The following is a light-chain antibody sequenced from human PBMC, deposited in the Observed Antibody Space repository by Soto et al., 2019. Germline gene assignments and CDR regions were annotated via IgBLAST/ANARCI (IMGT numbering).Light chain of an antibody. CDR1: QSINGW. CDR3: QQLNSYPRT. CDR2: KAS. Sequence: IQWTPYPSTLSSSVGDRVTITCRASQSINGWLSWYQQKPGQAPNLLIYKASTLESGVPSRFSGSGSGTEFTLTISSLQPEDFTTYYCQQLNSYPRTFGGGTMVDI. J-gene: IGKJ4*01. V-gene: IGKV1-5*03.